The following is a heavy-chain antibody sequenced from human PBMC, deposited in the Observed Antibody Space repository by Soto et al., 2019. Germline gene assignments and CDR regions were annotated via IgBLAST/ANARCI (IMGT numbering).Heavy chain of an antibody. Sequence: SGPTLVNPTETLTLTCTVSGFSLSNARMGVSWIRQPPGKALEWLAHIFSNDEKSYSTSLKSRLTISKDTSKSQVVLTMTNMDPVDTATYYCARIFSYSSGPRNWYFDLWGRGTLVTVSS. CDR2: IFSNDEK. V-gene: IGHV2-26*01. CDR1: GFSLSNARMG. D-gene: IGHD6-19*01. J-gene: IGHJ2*01. CDR3: ARIFSYSSGPRNWYFDL.